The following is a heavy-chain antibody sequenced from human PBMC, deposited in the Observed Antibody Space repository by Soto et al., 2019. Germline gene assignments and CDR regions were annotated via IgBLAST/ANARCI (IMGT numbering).Heavy chain of an antibody. J-gene: IGHJ4*02. D-gene: IGHD6-19*01. CDR2: ISYDGSNK. V-gene: IGHV3-30-3*01. Sequence: VGSLRLSCAASVFTFSSYAMHCVRHSPGKGLEWVAVISYDGSNKYYADSVKGRFTISRDNSKNTLYLQMNSLRAEDTAVYYCARGTSRQYSSGWFLYWGQGTLVNVSS. CDR1: VFTFSSYA. CDR3: ARGTSRQYSSGWFLY.